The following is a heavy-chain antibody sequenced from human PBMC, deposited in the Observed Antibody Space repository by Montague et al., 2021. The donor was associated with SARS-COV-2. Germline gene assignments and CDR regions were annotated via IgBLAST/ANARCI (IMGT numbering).Heavy chain of an antibody. CDR2: IYYSGTT. CDR3: ARPLVRGVPKAFDI. J-gene: IGHJ3*02. D-gene: IGHD3-10*01. V-gene: IGHV4-39*02. Sequence: SETLSLTCTVSGGSITRNYYWGWIRQPPGKGLEWVGNIYYSGTTFINPSLESRVTISVGASKNHFSLNLTSVTAADTAVYYCARPLVRGVPKAFDIWGQGALVIVSS. CDR1: GGSITRNYY.